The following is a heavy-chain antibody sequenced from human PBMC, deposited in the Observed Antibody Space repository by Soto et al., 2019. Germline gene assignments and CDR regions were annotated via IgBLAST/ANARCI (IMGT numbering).Heavy chain of an antibody. V-gene: IGHV4-34*01. CDR2: INHNGRV. Sequence: QVQLQQWGAGLLKPSETLSLTCAVYGGSFSGHSWTWIRQFPGKGLEWIGDINHNGRVNYSPSLKSRVAGSLDTSKNQFSLTLSAVTAADTAMYYCSTRAYDTNGYYRFDPWGQGTLVTVSS. CDR3: STRAYDTNGYYRFDP. D-gene: IGHD3-22*01. J-gene: IGHJ5*01. CDR1: GGSFSGHS.